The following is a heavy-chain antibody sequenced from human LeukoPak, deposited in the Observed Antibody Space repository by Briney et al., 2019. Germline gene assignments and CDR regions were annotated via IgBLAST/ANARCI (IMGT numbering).Heavy chain of an antibody. CDR3: ATKEGYYYDSSGYLFDY. Sequence: GGSLRLSCAASGFTFSSYSMNWVRQAPGKGLEWVSSISSSSSYIYYADSVKGRFTISRDNAKNSLYLQVNSLRAEDTAVYYCATKEGYYYDSSGYLFDYWGQGTLVTVSS. J-gene: IGHJ4*02. V-gene: IGHV3-21*01. D-gene: IGHD3-22*01. CDR1: GFTFSSYS. CDR2: ISSSSSYI.